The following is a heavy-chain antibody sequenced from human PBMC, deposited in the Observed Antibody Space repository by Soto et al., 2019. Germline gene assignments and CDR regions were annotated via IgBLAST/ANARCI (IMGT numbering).Heavy chain of an antibody. CDR3: ARGREITMVRGGSPYFDY. CDR1: GQSFSGYY. D-gene: IGHD3-10*01. CDR2: INHSVTT. J-gene: IGHJ4*02. V-gene: IGHV4-34*01. Sequence: SETLSLTCAAYGQSFSGYYCSWIRQPPGKGLEWIGEINHSVTTNYTTSPKRRVTISVDTSKNQCSLKLSSVTAADTAVYYCARGREITMVRGGSPYFDYWGQGTLVTVSS.